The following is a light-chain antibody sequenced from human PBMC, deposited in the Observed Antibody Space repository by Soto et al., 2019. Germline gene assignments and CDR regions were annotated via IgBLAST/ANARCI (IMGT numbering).Light chain of an antibody. J-gene: IGLJ1*01. V-gene: IGLV1-40*01. CDR2: SNT. CDR3: QSYDSSLSGSV. Sequence: QSVLTQPPSLSGTPGQTVTISCIGSRSNIGSAIVHWYQQLPGTAPKLLIYSNTNRPSGVPDRFSGSRSGTSASLAITGLQAEDEADYYCQSYDSSLSGSVFGTGTKLTVL. CDR1: RSNIGSAI.